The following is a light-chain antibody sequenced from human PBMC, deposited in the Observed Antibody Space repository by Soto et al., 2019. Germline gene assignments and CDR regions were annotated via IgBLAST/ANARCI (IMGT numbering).Light chain of an antibody. V-gene: IGKV3-20*01. Sequence: EIVLTQSPDTLSLSPGERATLSCRASQSISSSSLAWYQQKPGQAPRLLIYGASSRATGIPDRFSGSGSGTDFTLTISRLEPEDFAVYYCQQYGSSSLFTFGPGTKLDIK. J-gene: IGKJ3*01. CDR3: QQYGSSSLFT. CDR1: QSISSSS. CDR2: GAS.